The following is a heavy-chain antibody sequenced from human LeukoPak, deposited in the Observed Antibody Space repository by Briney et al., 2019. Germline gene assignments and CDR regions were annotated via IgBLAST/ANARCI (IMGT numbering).Heavy chain of an antibody. CDR2: IYYSGST. Sequence: PSETLSLTCTVSGGSFSSYYWSWIRQPPGKGLEWIGYIYYSGSTNYNPSLKSRVTISVDTSKNQFSLKLSSVTAADTAVYYCARVGYDSSGYPLNFDYWGQGTLVTVSS. CDR3: ARVGYDSSGYPLNFDY. J-gene: IGHJ4*02. CDR1: GGSFSSYY. D-gene: IGHD3-22*01. V-gene: IGHV4-59*01.